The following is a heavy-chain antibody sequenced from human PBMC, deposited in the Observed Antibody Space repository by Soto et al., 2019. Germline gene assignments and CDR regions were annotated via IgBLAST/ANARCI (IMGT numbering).Heavy chain of an antibody. CDR2: IYYSGNT. J-gene: IGHJ3*02. CDR1: GGSISSISHY. D-gene: IGHD3-22*01. V-gene: IGHV4-39*01. Sequence: SETLSLTCTVSGGSISSISHYWGWIRQPPGTGLEWVGSIYYSGNTYNNPSLKSRVTISVDTSKNQFSLKLSSVTATDTAVYYCARQAMIVVVITAYHDAFDIWGQGTMVTVSS. CDR3: ARQAMIVVVITAYHDAFDI.